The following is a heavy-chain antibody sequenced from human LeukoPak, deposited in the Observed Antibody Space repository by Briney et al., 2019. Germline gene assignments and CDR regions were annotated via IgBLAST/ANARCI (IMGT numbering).Heavy chain of an antibody. CDR3: ARVFYYDSSGFYLDY. CDR1: GYTFTSYY. V-gene: IGHV1-46*01. D-gene: IGHD3-22*01. J-gene: IGHJ4*02. Sequence: ASVKVSCKASGYTFTSYYMHWVRQAPGQGLEWMGIINPSSGGTTYAQKSQGRVTITRDTSTSTLYMELSSMRSEDTAVYYCARVFYYDSSGFYLDYWGQGTLVTVSS. CDR2: INPSSGGT.